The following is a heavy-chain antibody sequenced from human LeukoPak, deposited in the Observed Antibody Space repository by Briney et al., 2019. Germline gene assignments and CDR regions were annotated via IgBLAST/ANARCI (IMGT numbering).Heavy chain of an antibody. CDR2: IYSGGTT. J-gene: IGHJ3*02. CDR3: ARGRDGDPAFDI. CDR1: AFTISTNY. V-gene: IGHV3-66*01. D-gene: IGHD5-24*01. Sequence: GGSLRLSCAASAFTISTNYMTWGRQAPGKGLDWVWVIYSGGTTYYADSVKGRFTLSTDNSKNTLYLQMNSLRAEDTAVYYCARGRDGDPAFDIWGQGTMVTVSS.